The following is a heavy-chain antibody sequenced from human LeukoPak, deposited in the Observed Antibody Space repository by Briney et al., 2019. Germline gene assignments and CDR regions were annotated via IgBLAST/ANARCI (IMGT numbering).Heavy chain of an antibody. J-gene: IGHJ6*02. CDR2: IYYSGST. D-gene: IGHD6-13*01. Sequence: SETLSLTCTVSGGSISSYYWSWIRQPPGKGLEWIGYIYYSGSTNYNPSLKSRVTISVDTSKNQFSLKLSSVTAADTAVYYCARVLFGYSSSWTNYYYYYGMDVWGQGTTVTVSS. CDR1: GGSISSYY. V-gene: IGHV4-59*08. CDR3: ARVLFGYSSSWTNYYYYYGMDV.